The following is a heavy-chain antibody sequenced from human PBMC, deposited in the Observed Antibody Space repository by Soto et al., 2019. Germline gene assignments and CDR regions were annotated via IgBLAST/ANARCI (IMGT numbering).Heavy chain of an antibody. CDR3: VRGGYSSSWERLDP. CDR1: GCSFPNYP. Sequence: GSLRRTCTASGCSFPNYPMHWVRQTPDKGLEWLAVISHDGVTKNSADSVKGRFSISRDNSRNRLSLEMNSLRTEDTAMYYCVRGGYSSSWERLDPWGQGTQVTVSS. J-gene: IGHJ5*02. CDR2: ISHDGVTK. V-gene: IGHV3-30-3*01. D-gene: IGHD4-4*01.